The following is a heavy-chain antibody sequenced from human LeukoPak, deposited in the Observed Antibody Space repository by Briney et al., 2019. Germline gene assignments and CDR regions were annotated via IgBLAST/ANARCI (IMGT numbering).Heavy chain of an antibody. CDR2: IIPILGIA. V-gene: IGHV1-69*04. J-gene: IGHJ4*02. CDR3: ASPPNYYDSMGDYFDY. Sequence: ASVKVSCKASGGTFSSYAISWVRQAPGQGLEWMGRIIPILGIANYAQKFQGRVTITADKSTSTAYMELSSLRSEDTAVYYCASPPNYYDSMGDYFDYWGQGTLVTVSS. CDR1: GGTFSSYA. D-gene: IGHD3-22*01.